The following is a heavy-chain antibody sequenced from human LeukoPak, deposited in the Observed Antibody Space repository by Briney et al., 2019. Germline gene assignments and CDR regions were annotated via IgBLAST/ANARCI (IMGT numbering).Heavy chain of an antibody. CDR1: GFILNTNY. D-gene: IGHD3-22*01. V-gene: IGHV3-53*01. CDR2: LFGGGTA. J-gene: IGHJ3*02. CDR3: ARGGHSMIVAFDI. Sequence: GGSLRLSCAASGFILNTNYMTWVRQAPGKGLEWVSILFGGGTAYYADSVKGRFTISRDISKNTLYLQMNSLRAEDTAVYYCARGGHSMIVAFDIWGQGTMVTVSS.